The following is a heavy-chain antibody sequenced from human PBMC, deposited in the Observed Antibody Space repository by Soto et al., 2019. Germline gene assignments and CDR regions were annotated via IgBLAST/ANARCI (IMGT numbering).Heavy chain of an antibody. Sequence: QSGGSLRLSCAASKSTFRTYAMTWVRQAPGMGLEGRSDSGGSGDNTYCADAGKGRFTISRDNSKSTLYLQRNSLRAEDTAVYYWAKDMVHGTGPRCARYFEKWGRGTLVTVCS. J-gene: IGHJ4*02. CDR2: SGGSGDNT. CDR3: AKDMVHGTGPRCARYFEK. D-gene: IGHD1-1*01. CDR1: KSTFRTYA. V-gene: IGHV3-23*01.